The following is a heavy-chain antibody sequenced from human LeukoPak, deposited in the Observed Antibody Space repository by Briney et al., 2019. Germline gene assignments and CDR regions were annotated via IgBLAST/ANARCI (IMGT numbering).Heavy chain of an antibody. CDR3: ARGSIWSGYYAFDY. J-gene: IGHJ4*02. V-gene: IGHV1-18*01. Sequence: GASVKVSCKASGYTFTSYGISWVRQAPGQGLEWMGWISAYNGNTNYAQKFQGRVTMTRDTSISTAYMELSRLRSDDTAVYYCARGSIWSGYYAFDYWGQGTLVTVSS. D-gene: IGHD3-3*01. CDR2: ISAYNGNT. CDR1: GYTFTSYG.